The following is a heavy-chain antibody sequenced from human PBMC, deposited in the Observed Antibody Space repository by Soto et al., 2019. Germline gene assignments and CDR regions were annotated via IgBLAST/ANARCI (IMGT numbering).Heavy chain of an antibody. CDR2: IWYDGSNK. J-gene: IGHJ4*02. Sequence: PGGSLRLSCAASGFTFSSYGMHWVRQAPGKGLEWVAVIWYDGSNKYYADSVKGRFTISRDNSKNTLYLQMNSLRTEDTAVYYCARDLEDTAFDYWGQGTLVTVSS. CDR1: GFTFSSYG. D-gene: IGHD5-18*01. V-gene: IGHV3-33*01. CDR3: ARDLEDTAFDY.